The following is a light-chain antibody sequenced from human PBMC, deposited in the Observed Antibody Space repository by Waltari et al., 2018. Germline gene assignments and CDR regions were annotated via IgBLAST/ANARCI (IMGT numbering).Light chain of an antibody. J-gene: IGLJ2*01. V-gene: IGLV6-57*01. CDR2: EDT. CDR3: QSYDTTNVV. Sequence: NFMLTQPHSVSGSPGKTVTVSCTRSSGGIASNSVQWYPKRPGSSPTTVIYEDTQRPSGVPDRFSGSIDSSSNSASLTISGLKTEDEADYYCQSYDTTNVVFGGGTKLTVL. CDR1: SGGIASNS.